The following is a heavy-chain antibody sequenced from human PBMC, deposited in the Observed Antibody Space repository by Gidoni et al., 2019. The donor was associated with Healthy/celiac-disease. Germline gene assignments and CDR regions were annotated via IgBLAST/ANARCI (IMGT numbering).Heavy chain of an antibody. D-gene: IGHD6-25*01. J-gene: IGHJ6*03. CDR1: GFTFSSYS. CDR2: IISSSSYI. CDR3: ARDRTANYYYYMDV. V-gene: IGHV3-21*01. Sequence: EVQLVESGGGLVKPGGSLRLSCAASGFTFSSYSMNWVRQAPGKGLEWVSSIISSSSYIYYADSVKGRFTISRDNAKNSLYLQMNSLRAEDTAVYYCARDRTANYYYYMDVWGKGTTVTVSS.